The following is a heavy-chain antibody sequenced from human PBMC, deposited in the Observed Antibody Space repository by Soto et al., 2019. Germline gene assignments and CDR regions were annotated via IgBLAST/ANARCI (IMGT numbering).Heavy chain of an antibody. CDR2: IYYSGST. J-gene: IGHJ4*02. CDR1: GGSISSGDYY. V-gene: IGHV4-30-4*01. Sequence: QVQLQESGPGLVKPSQTLSLTCTVSGGSISSGDYYWSWIRQPPGKGLEWIEYIYYSGSTYYNPDHKSRVTISVDTSKNQFSLKLSSVTAADTAVYYCARVGGFGATTIDDWGQGTLVTVSS. D-gene: IGHD3-10*01. CDR3: ARVGGFGATTIDD.